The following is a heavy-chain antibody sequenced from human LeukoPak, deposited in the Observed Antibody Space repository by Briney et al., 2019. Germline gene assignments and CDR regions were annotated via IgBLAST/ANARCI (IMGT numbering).Heavy chain of an antibody. V-gene: IGHV4-34*01. CDR1: GGSFSDYY. CDR2: INHSGSS. D-gene: IGHD6-19*01. Sequence: SETLSLTCAVYGGSFSDYYWSWIRQPPGKGLEWIGEINHSGSSNYNPSLKSRVTISVDTSKNQFFLKLSSVTAADTAVYYCASRLMIAVAGTGRSDYFDYWGQGTLVTVSS. J-gene: IGHJ4*02. CDR3: ASRLMIAVAGTGRSDYFDY.